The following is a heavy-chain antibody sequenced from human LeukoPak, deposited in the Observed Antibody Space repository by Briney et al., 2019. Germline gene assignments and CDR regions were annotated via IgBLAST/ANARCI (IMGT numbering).Heavy chain of an antibody. V-gene: IGHV3-23*01. D-gene: IGHD3-22*01. CDR1: GFTFSSYA. J-gene: IGHJ4*02. CDR3: ARAGQAGDSSGYYLDY. Sequence: GGSLRLSCAASGFTFSSYAMSWVRQAPGKGLEWVSAISGSGGSTYYADSVKGRFTISRDNSKNTLYLQMNSLRAEDTAVYYCARAGQAGDSSGYYLDYWGQGTLVTVSS. CDR2: ISGSGGST.